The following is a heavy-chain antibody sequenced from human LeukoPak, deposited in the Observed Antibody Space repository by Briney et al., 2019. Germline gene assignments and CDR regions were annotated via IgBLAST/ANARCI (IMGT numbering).Heavy chain of an antibody. CDR3: AKQMAVDYFDY. CDR2: ISSNGGST. Sequence: GGSLRLSCAASGFTFSSYAMHWVRQAPGKGLEHVSAISSNGGSTYYANSVKGRFTISRDNSKDTLYLQMGSLRAEDTAVYYCAKQMAVDYFDYWGQGTLVTVSS. V-gene: IGHV3-64*01. D-gene: IGHD5-24*01. CDR1: GFTFSSYA. J-gene: IGHJ4*02.